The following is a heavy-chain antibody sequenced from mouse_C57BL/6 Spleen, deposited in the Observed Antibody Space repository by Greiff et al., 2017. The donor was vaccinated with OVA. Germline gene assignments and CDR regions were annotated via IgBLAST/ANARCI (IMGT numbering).Heavy chain of an antibody. J-gene: IGHJ1*03. CDR3: ARRDDYGWYFDV. CDR1: GYAFSSYW. CDR2: IYPGDGDT. Sequence: QVQLKESGAELVKPGASVKISCKASGYAFSSYWMNWVKQRPGKGLEWIGQIYPGDGDTNYNGKFKGKATLTADKSSSTAYMQLSSLTSEDSAVYFCARRDDYGWYFDVWGTGTTVTVSS. D-gene: IGHD2-4*01. V-gene: IGHV1-80*01.